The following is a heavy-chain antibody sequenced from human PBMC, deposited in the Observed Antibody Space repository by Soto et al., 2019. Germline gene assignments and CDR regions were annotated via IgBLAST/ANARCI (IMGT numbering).Heavy chain of an antibody. CDR3: ARDGSGSYYSQDSDY. V-gene: IGHV3-21*01. CDR2: ISSSSSYI. Sequence: GGSLRLSCAASGFTFSSYSMNWVRQAPGKGLEWVSSISSSSSYIYYADSVKGRFTISRDNAKNSLYLQMNSLRAEDTAVYYCARDGSGSYYSQDSDYWGQGTLVTVSS. D-gene: IGHD1-26*01. J-gene: IGHJ4*02. CDR1: GFTFSSYS.